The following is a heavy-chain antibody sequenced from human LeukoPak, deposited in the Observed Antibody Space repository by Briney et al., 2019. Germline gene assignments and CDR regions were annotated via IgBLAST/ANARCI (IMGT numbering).Heavy chain of an antibody. Sequence: PSETLSLTCAVYGGSSSGFYWSWVRHPPEEGLEWVGQINHSGSTNYNPSLKSRVTISVDTSKNQFSLKLSYVTAADTAVYYCARSGQQLAPGDYGMDVWGQGTTVTVS. CDR1: GGSSSGFY. V-gene: IGHV4-34*01. CDR2: INHSGST. D-gene: IGHD6-13*01. CDR3: ARSGQQLAPGDYGMDV. J-gene: IGHJ6*01.